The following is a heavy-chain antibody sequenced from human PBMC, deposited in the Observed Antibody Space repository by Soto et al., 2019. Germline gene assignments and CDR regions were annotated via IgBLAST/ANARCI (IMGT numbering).Heavy chain of an antibody. CDR1: GGSVSSGSYY. D-gene: IGHD3-3*01. CDR2: IYYSGST. J-gene: IGHJ6*02. CDR3: ESLDFKHGMDV. Sequence: KTSETLSLTCTVSGGSVSSGSYYWSWIRQPPGKGLEWIGYIYYSGSTNYNPSLKSRVTISVDTSKNQFSLKLSSVTAADTAVYYCESLDFKHGMDVWGQGTTVTVYS. V-gene: IGHV4-61*01.